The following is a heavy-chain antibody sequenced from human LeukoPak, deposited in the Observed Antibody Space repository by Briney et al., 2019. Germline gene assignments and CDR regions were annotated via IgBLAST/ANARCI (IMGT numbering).Heavy chain of an antibody. CDR3: ASSLAVSRSWFPDCFDI. CDR2: TYYRSKWYN. V-gene: IGHV6-1*01. J-gene: IGHJ3*02. CDR1: GDSVSSNSGT. Sequence: SQTLSLTCAISGDSVSSNSGTWNWIRQSPSRGLEWLGRTYYRSKWYNDYAVSVTSRITINPDTSKNQFSLQLNSVTPEDTAVYYCASSLAVSRSWFPDCFDIWGQGTMVTVSS. D-gene: IGHD6-13*01.